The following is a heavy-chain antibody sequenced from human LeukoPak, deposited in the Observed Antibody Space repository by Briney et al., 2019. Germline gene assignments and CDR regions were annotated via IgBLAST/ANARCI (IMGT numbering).Heavy chain of an antibody. D-gene: IGHD3-10*01. Sequence: ASVKVSCKASGYTFTCYYMHWVRQAPGQGLEWMGWINPNSGGTNYAQKFQGRVTMTRDTSISTAYMELSRLRSDDTAVYYCARALAYYGSGSYRGWFDPWGQGTLVTVSS. CDR2: INPNSGGT. J-gene: IGHJ5*02. V-gene: IGHV1-2*02. CDR1: GYTFTCYY. CDR3: ARALAYYGSGSYRGWFDP.